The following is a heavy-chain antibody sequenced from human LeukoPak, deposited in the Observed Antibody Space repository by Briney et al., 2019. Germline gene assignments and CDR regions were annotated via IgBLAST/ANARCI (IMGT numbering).Heavy chain of an antibody. J-gene: IGHJ4*02. CDR1: GFTFGSFA. D-gene: IGHD5-18*01. V-gene: IGHV3-23*01. Sequence: GGSLRPSCEASGFTFGSFAMYWVRQAPGKGLEWIAGIFGSGGSPHYADSVKGRFTISRDNSKNTVYLQINSLRAEDTAVYYCGKTTAGYSSGQKPAWPVDYWGQGTLVTVSS. CDR2: IFGSGGSP. CDR3: GKTTAGYSSGQKPAWPVDY.